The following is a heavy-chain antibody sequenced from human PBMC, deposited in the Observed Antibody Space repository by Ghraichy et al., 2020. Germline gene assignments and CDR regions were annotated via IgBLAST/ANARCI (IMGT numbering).Heavy chain of an antibody. Sequence: GESLNISCAASGFTFSSYVMSWVRQAPGKGLEWVSAISGSGGSTYYADSVKGRFTISRDNSKNTLYLQMNSLRAEDTAVYYCAKEGPLYRIVSWFDPWGQGTLVTVSS. V-gene: IGHV3-23*01. J-gene: IGHJ5*02. D-gene: IGHD2-15*01. CDR2: ISGSGGST. CDR3: AKEGPLYRIVSWFDP. CDR1: GFTFSSYV.